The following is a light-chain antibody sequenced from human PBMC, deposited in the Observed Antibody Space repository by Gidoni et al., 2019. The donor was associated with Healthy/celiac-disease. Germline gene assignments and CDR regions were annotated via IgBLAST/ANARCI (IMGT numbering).Light chain of an antibody. CDR2: GKN. J-gene: IGLJ1*01. CDR3: NSRDSSGNHLYV. CDR1: SLRSYY. Sequence: SSDLTQDPAVSVSLGQTVRITCQGDSLRSYYASWYQQKPGQAPVLVIYGKNNRPSGIPDRFSGSSSGNTASLTITGAKAEDEADYDGNSRDSSGNHLYVFGTGTKVTVL. V-gene: IGLV3-19*01.